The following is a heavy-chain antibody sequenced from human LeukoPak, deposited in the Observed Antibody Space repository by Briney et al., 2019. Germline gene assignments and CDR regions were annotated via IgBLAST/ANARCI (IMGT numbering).Heavy chain of an antibody. V-gene: IGHV4-59*01. D-gene: IGHD6-19*01. Sequence: SETLSLTCTVSGGSISSYYWSWIRQPPGKGLEWIGYIYYSGSTSYNPSLKSRVTISVDTSKNQFSLKLSSVTAADTAVYYCARVVSSGYFDYWGQGTLVTVSS. CDR3: ARVVSSGYFDY. J-gene: IGHJ4*02. CDR2: IYYSGST. CDR1: GGSISSYY.